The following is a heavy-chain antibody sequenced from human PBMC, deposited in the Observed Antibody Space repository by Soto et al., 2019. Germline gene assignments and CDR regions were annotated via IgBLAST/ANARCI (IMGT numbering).Heavy chain of an antibody. CDR1: GFTCSSYG. CDR2: IWYDGSNN. V-gene: IGHV3-33*01. D-gene: IGHD3-10*01. J-gene: IGHJ4*02. CDR3: ARDRGQGSRYYFDY. Sequence: QAQLVESVGGVVQPGRSLRLSCAESGFTCSSYGMHWVRQAPGKGLEWVAVIWYDGSNNYYADSVKGRFTISRDNSKNTLYLQMNSLRAEDTAVYYCARDRGQGSRYYFDYWGQGTLVTVSS.